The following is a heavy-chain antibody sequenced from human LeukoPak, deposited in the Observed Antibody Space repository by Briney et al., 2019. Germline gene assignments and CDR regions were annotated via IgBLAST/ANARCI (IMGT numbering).Heavy chain of an antibody. J-gene: IGHJ4*02. V-gene: IGHV3-30*18. CDR1: GFTFSSYG. Sequence: PGGSLRLSCAASGFTFSSYGMHWVRQAPGKGLEWVAVISYDGSNKYYADSVKGRLTISRDNSKNTLYLQMNSLRAEDTAVYYCAKVSEWYDFDYWGQGTLVTVSS. CDR3: AKVSEWYDFDY. D-gene: IGHD2-8*01. CDR2: ISYDGSNK.